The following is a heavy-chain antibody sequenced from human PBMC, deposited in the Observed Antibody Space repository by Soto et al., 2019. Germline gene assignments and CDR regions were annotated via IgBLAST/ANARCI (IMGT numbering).Heavy chain of an antibody. CDR3: ARGIQLWSEGEHWFDP. CDR1: GGSFSGYY. V-gene: IGHV4-34*01. CDR2: INHSGST. Sequence: SETLSLTCAVYGGSFSGYYWSWIRQPPGKGLEWIGEINHSGSTNYNPSLKSRVTISVDTSKNQFSLKLSSVTAADTAVYYCARGIQLWSEGEHWFDPWGQGTLVT. D-gene: IGHD5-18*01. J-gene: IGHJ5*02.